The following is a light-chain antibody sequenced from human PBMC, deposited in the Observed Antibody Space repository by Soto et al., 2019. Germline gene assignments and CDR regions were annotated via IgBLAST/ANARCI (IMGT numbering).Light chain of an antibody. V-gene: IGKV1-5*01. CDR1: QSISHW. Sequence: DIQMTQSPATLSASVGDSVTITCRASQSISHWLAWYQQKPGKAPKFLIYDASSLESGVPSRFSGSGSGTEFTLTISSLQPDGFATYYCQQYDSVLGTFGPGTMVDIK. CDR2: DAS. CDR3: QQYDSVLGT. J-gene: IGKJ1*01.